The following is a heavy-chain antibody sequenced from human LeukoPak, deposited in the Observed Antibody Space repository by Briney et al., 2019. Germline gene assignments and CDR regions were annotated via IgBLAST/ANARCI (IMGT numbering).Heavy chain of an antibody. V-gene: IGHV3-30*02. Sequence: GGSLRLSCAASGFAFNTYAMHWVRQAPGKGLEWVAFIRSDGSIEYYADSVKGRFTISRDNAKNTLYLQMNSLRAEDAALYYCAKDQPEAYFDYWGQGTLVTVSS. CDR1: GFAFNTYA. CDR3: AKDQPEAYFDY. D-gene: IGHD1-14*01. CDR2: IRSDGSIE. J-gene: IGHJ4*02.